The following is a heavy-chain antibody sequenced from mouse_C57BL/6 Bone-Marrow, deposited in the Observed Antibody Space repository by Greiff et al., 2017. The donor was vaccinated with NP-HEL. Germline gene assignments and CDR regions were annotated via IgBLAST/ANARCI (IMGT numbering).Heavy chain of an antibody. V-gene: IGHV8-12*01. CDR2: IYWDDDK. D-gene: IGHD2-3*01. J-gene: IGHJ3*01. Sequence: QVTLKVSGPGILQPSQSLSLSCSFSGFSLSTSGMGVSWIRQPPGQGLEWLAHIYWDDDKRYNPSLKSRLTTSKDTSRNQVFLKITSVDTADTATYYCARSIYDGYRFAYWGQGTLVTVSA. CDR1: GFSLSTSGMG. CDR3: ARSIYDGYRFAY.